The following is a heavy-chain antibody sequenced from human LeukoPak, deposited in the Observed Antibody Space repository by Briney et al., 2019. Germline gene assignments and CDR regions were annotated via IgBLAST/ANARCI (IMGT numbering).Heavy chain of an antibody. J-gene: IGHJ4*02. V-gene: IGHV3-30*04. CDR1: GVTFSSFA. CDR3: AAQPCSVGRCYLDY. Sequence: GGSLRLSCAASGVTFSSFAMHWVRQAPGKGLEWVAVISYHGRDTYYADSVKGRFTISRDNSKNTLYLQLNSLGAEDTAVYYCAAQPCSVGRCYLDYWGQGTLVTVS. D-gene: IGHD2-15*01. CDR2: ISYHGRDT.